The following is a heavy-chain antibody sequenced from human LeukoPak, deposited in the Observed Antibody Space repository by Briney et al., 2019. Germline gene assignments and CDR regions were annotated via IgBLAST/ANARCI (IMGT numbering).Heavy chain of an antibody. V-gene: IGHV3-48*02. Sequence: GGSLRVSCAASGFTFSSYSVYWVRQAPGKGLEWVSYISSRSSTIYYADSVKGRFTISRDNAKNSLYLQMNSLRDEDTAVYYCARERYRVAGSYPLDYWGQGTLVTVSS. CDR3: ARERYRVAGSYPLDY. J-gene: IGHJ4*02. D-gene: IGHD3-10*01. CDR1: GFTFSSYS. CDR2: ISSRSSTI.